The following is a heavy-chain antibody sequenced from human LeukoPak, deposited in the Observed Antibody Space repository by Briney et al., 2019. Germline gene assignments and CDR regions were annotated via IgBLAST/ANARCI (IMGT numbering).Heavy chain of an antibody. CDR3: AKDIEGVTPAYCFDY. J-gene: IGHJ4*02. Sequence: PGGSLRLSCAASGFAFSSYAMHWVRQAPGKGLEWVSAISGSGGSTYYADSVKGRFTISRDNAKNSLYLQMNSLRAEDTALYYCAKDIEGVTPAYCFDYWGQGTLVTVSS. CDR1: GFAFSSYA. V-gene: IGHV3-23*01. D-gene: IGHD3-16*01. CDR2: ISGSGGST.